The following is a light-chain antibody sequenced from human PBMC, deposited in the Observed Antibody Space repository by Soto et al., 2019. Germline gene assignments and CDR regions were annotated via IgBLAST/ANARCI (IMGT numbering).Light chain of an antibody. CDR1: QDISKY. Sequence: DIQMTQSASSLPSSVGDTVTISCQASQDISKYLNWFQQKPGKAPKLLIYDVFNVETGVPSRFSGRGSGTDFTLIISILQPEDFVTYYCQQYDQLQITFGGGTKVDI. CDR2: DVF. J-gene: IGKJ4*01. CDR3: QQYDQLQIT. V-gene: IGKV1-33*01.